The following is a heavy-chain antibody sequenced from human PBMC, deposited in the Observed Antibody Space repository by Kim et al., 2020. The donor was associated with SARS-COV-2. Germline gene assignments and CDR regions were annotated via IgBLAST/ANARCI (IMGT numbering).Heavy chain of an antibody. D-gene: IGHD3-16*01. Sequence: SETLSLTCTVSGASITSTSYYWAWIRQPPGKGLEWIGSIFYSGITYYNPSLNSRLTISIDTSRNSFSLKLTSVTAADRATYYCARLTLDGDIWGSYIGGQGSLVTVSS. J-gene: IGHJ4*02. CDR2: IFYSGIT. CDR1: GASITSTSYY. CDR3: ARLTLDGDIWGSYI. V-gene: IGHV4-39*02.